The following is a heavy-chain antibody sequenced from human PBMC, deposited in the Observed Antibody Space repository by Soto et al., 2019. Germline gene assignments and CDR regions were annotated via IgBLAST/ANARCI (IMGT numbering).Heavy chain of an antibody. CDR3: AINFYGDVPN. CDR1: GFSFSNCW. J-gene: IGHJ4*02. CDR2: VNTDGSIT. V-gene: IGHV3-74*01. D-gene: IGHD2-21*01. Sequence: EVQLVESGGGLVQPGGSLRLSCAASGFSFSNCWMHWVRQAPGKGPVWVSRVNTDGSITSYADSVKGRFTISRDNAKNTLYLQMNSLRAEDTAVYYCAINFYGDVPNWVQGTLVTVSS.